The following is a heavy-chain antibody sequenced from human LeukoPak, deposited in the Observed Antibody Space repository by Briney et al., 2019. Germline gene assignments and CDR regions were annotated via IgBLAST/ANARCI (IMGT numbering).Heavy chain of an antibody. V-gene: IGHV1-8*01. CDR3: ARGRSYQLLYLFDY. Sequence: ASVKVSRKASGYTFTSYDINWVRQATGQGLEWMGWMNPNSGNTGYAQKFQGRVTMTRNTSISTAYMELSSLRSEDTAVYYCARGRSYQLLYLFDYWGQGTLVTVSS. J-gene: IGHJ4*02. D-gene: IGHD2-2*02. CDR1: GYTFTSYD. CDR2: MNPNSGNT.